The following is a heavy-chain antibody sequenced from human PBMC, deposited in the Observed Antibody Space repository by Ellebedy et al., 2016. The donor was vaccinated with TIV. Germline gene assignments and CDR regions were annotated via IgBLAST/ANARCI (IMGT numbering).Heavy chain of an antibody. D-gene: IGHD3-22*01. V-gene: IGHV3-33*01. J-gene: IGHJ3*02. CDR3: ARDQGPDSSGYYSPYDAFDI. Sequence: PGGSLRLSCAASGFTFSSYGMHWVRQAPGKGLEWVAVIWYDGSNKYYADSVKGRFTISRDNSKNTLYLQMNSLRAEDTAVYYCARDQGPDSSGYYSPYDAFDIWGQGTMVTVSS. CDR2: IWYDGSNK. CDR1: GFTFSSYG.